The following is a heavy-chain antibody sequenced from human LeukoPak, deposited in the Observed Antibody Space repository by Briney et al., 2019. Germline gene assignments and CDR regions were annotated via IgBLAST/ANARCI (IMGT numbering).Heavy chain of an antibody. CDR1: GGSISSYY. V-gene: IGHV4-59*01. CDR2: IYYSGST. D-gene: IGHD6-19*01. Sequence: SETLSLTGTVPGGSISSYYWSWIRQPPGKGLEWIGYIYYSGSTNYNPSLKSRVTISVDTSKNQFSLKLSSVTAADTAVYYCARGSTVAGAFDIWGQGTMVTVSS. J-gene: IGHJ3*02. CDR3: ARGSTVAGAFDI.